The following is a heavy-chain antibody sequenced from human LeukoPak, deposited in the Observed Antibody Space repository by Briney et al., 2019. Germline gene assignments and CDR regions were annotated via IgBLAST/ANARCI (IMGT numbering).Heavy chain of an antibody. Sequence: SETLSLTCAVYGGSFSGYYWSWIRQPPGKGLEWIGEINHSGSTNYNPSLKSRVTISVDTSKNQFSLKLSSVTAADTAVYYCARAHRNSQIVVVVATNYYYGTDVWGQGTTVTVSS. J-gene: IGHJ6*02. D-gene: IGHD2-15*01. V-gene: IGHV4-34*01. CDR2: INHSGST. CDR3: ARAHRNSQIVVVVATNYYYGTDV. CDR1: GGSFSGYY.